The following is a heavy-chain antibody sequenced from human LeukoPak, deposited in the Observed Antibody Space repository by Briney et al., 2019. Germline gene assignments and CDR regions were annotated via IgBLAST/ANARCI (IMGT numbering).Heavy chain of an antibody. CDR2: ISGSSSST. Sequence: GGSLRLSCAASGFTFSIYSMNWVRQAPGKWLEWVSFISGSSSSTFYADSVKGRFTVSRDNAKNTLYLQMNSLRDEDTAVYYCARNPGGIGDYWGQGTLVTVSS. D-gene: IGHD4-23*01. CDR1: GFTFSIYS. CDR3: ARNPGGIGDY. V-gene: IGHV3-48*02. J-gene: IGHJ4*02.